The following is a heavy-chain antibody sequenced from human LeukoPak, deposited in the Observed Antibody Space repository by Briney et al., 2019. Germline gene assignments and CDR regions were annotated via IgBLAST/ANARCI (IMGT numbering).Heavy chain of an antibody. V-gene: IGHV1-2*04. CDR3: ARHTGYSSFRDHHPQIPISNWFDP. CDR1: GYTFTGYY. CDR2: INPNSGGT. J-gene: IGHJ5*02. Sequence: ASVKVSCKASGYTFTGYYMHWVRQAPGQGLEWMGWINPNSGGTNYAQKFQGWVTMTRDTSISTAYMELSRLRSDDTAVYYCARHTGYSSFRDHHPQIPISNWFDPWGQGTLVTVSS. D-gene: IGHD6-13*01.